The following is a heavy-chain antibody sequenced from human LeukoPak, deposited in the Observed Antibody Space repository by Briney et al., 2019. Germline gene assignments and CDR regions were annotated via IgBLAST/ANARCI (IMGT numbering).Heavy chain of an antibody. V-gene: IGHV3-33*01. CDR2: IWYDGSNK. D-gene: IGHD3-22*01. Sequence: QPGRSLRLSCAASGFTFSSYGMHWVRQAPGKGLERLAVIWYDGSNKYYADSVKGRFTISRDNSKNTLYLQMNSLRAEDTAVYYCARVDQYYYDSSGYDIWGQGALVTVSS. CDR1: GFTFSSYG. CDR3: ARVDQYYYDSSGYDI. J-gene: IGHJ4*02.